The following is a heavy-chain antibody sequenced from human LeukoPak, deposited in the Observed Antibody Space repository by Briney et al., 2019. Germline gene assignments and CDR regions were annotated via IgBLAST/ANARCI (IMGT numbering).Heavy chain of an antibody. J-gene: IGHJ4*02. CDR3: VRSVRREFNFDK. Sequence: PSETLSLTCSLSGGFISISTHSWGWIRQTPGKGLEWIGRVFYSGSTYFNRSLNGRLAISVDTSKNQFSLKLRSVTAADTAVYYWVRSVRREFNFDKWGQGTQVIVSS. V-gene: IGHV4-39*01. CDR2: VFYSGST. D-gene: IGHD6-19*01. CDR1: GGFISISTHS.